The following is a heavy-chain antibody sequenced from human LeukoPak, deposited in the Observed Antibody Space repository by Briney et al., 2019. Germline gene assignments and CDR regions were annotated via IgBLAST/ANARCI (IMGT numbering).Heavy chain of an antibody. D-gene: IGHD5-18*01. Sequence: GGSLRLSCAASGFTFSDYYMSWIRQAPGKGLEWVSYISSSGSTIYYADSVKGRFTISRDNAKNSLYLQMNSLRAEDTAVYYCAKGKWIQLPYYYYGMDVWGQGTTVTVSS. CDR2: ISSSGSTI. V-gene: IGHV3-11*01. CDR3: AKGKWIQLPYYYYGMDV. CDR1: GFTFSDYY. J-gene: IGHJ6*02.